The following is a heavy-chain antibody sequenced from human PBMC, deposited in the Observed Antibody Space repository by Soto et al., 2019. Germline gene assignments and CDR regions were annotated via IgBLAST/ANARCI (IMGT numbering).Heavy chain of an antibody. Sequence: EVQLVESGGGLVQPGGSLRLSCAASGFTFSSYSMNWVRQAPGKGLEWVSYISSSSSTIYYADSVKGRFTISRDNAKLSLYLQMNSLRDEDKAVYYCASELAALTWFDPWGQGTMVTVSS. CDR2: ISSSSSTI. CDR3: ASELAALTWFDP. V-gene: IGHV3-48*02. CDR1: GFTFSSYS. J-gene: IGHJ5*02. D-gene: IGHD1-1*01.